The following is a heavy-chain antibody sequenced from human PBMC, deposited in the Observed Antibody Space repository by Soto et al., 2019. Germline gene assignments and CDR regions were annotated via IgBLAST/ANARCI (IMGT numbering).Heavy chain of an antibody. V-gene: IGHV6-1*01. CDR3: ARSEEDSDYYYYGMDV. D-gene: IGHD2-15*01. CDR1: GDTVSSNSVA. CDR2: TYYRSRWYS. Sequence: PSQTLSLPCVGSGDTVSSNSVAWNWVRQSPSRGLEWLGRTYYRSRWYSDYAVSVRSRIDINADTSKNQVSLQLNSVTPEDTAVYYCARSEEDSDYYYYGMDVWGQGTTVTAP. J-gene: IGHJ6*02.